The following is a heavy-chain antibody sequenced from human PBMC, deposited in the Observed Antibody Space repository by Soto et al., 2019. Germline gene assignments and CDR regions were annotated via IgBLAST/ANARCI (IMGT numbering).Heavy chain of an antibody. Sequence: SETLSLTCTVSGGSISSGGYYWSWIRQHPGKGLEWIGYIYYSGSTYYNPSLKSRVTISVDTSKNQFSLKLSSVTAADTAVYYCARAGATAMVSYIPWFDPWGQGTLVTVSS. V-gene: IGHV4-31*03. J-gene: IGHJ5*02. CDR2: IYYSGST. D-gene: IGHD5-18*01. CDR3: ARAGATAMVSYIPWFDP. CDR1: GGSISSGGYY.